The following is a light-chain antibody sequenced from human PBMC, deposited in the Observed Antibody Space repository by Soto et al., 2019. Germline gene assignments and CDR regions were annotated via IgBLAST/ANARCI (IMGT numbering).Light chain of an antibody. CDR3: QQRSNWQGAT. Sequence: EIVVTQSPATLSLSPGERATLSCRASQSVSSYLAWYQQKPGQAPRLLIYDASNRATGIPARVRGSGSGTDFTLTISSLEPEDFAVYYCQQRSNWQGATFGGGTKVEIK. CDR2: DAS. CDR1: QSVSSY. V-gene: IGKV3-11*01. J-gene: IGKJ4*01.